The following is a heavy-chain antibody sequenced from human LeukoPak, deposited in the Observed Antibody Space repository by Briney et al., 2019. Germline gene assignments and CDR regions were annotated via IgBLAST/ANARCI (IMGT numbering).Heavy chain of an antibody. CDR3: ARGQSYYEAFDI. J-gene: IGHJ3*02. V-gene: IGHV3-53*03. CDR2: IYSGGST. CDR1: GFTVSSDY. D-gene: IGHD1-26*01. Sequence: PGGSLRLSCAASGFTVSSDYMSWVRQPPGKGLEWVSVIYSGGSTNYADSVKGRFTISRDNFKNTLHLQMNSLRVEDTAVYYCARGQSYYEAFDIWGQGTMVTVSS.